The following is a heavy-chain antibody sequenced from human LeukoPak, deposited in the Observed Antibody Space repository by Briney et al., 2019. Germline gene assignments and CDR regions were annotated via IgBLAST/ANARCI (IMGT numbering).Heavy chain of an antibody. CDR3: ARYDGWFDP. CDR1: GYTFSNYV. D-gene: IGHD3-16*01. Sequence: ASVKVSCKASGYTFSNYVMHWVRQAPGQRLEWMGWIHTGNGNTKSSQKFQGRITISRDTSASTVYMELSSLRSEDTAVYYCARYDGWFDPWGQGTLVTVSS. J-gene: IGHJ5*02. V-gene: IGHV1-3*04. CDR2: IHTGNGNT.